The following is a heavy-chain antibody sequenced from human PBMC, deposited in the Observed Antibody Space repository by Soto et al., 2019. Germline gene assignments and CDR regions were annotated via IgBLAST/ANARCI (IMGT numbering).Heavy chain of an antibody. V-gene: IGHV3-23*01. CDR1: GFTFSNYA. Sequence: GGSLRLSCAASGFTFSNYALSWVRQPPGKGLEWVSAVSGNGATTYYVDSVKGRFTISRDNAKNMLYLQMNSLRAEDTAVYYCSKVGGSATVTSDYWCPGALVTVSS. CDR2: VSGNGATT. J-gene: IGHJ4*02. CDR3: SKVGGSATVTSDY. D-gene: IGHD3-10*01.